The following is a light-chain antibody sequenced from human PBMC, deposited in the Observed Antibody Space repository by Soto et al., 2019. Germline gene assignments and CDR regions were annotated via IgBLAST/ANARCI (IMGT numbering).Light chain of an antibody. CDR1: QSVSSD. CDR3: QQYDSSPRT. CDR2: GAS. J-gene: IGKJ1*01. V-gene: IGKV3-15*01. Sequence: EIVMTQSPSTLSVSPGERATLSCRASQSVSSDLAWYHQKPGQAPRLLIYGASTRATGIPARFSGSGSGTEFTLSINSLQSEDFAVYYCQQYDSSPRTFGQGTKV.